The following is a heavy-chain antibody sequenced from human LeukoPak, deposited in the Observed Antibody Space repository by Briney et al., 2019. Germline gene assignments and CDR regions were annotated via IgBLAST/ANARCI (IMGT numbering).Heavy chain of an antibody. D-gene: IGHD2-15*01. CDR1: DFTFSSYS. Sequence: GASLRLSCASSDFTFSSYSMNWLRQAPGKRLEWVSSITSSSSYIYYADSVNGRITIPRDNTTKAQYLQMNRLRDENTALYYWGRAKGSGGGSGMDVWGEGTTVSVSS. V-gene: IGHV3-21*01. CDR2: ITSSSSYI. CDR3: GRAKGSGGGSGMDV. J-gene: IGHJ6*04.